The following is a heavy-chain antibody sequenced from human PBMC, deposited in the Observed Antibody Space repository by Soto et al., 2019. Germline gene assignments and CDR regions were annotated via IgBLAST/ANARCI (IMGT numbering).Heavy chain of an antibody. CDR1: GFTFSSYS. Sequence: GGSLRLSCAASGFTFSSYSMNWVRQAPGKGLEWVSYISSSSSTIYYADSVKGRFTISRDNAKNSLYLQMNSLRSEDTAVYYCARDGGYGSGDDMDVWGKGTTVTVSS. CDR3: ARDGGYGSGDDMDV. CDR2: ISSSSSTI. J-gene: IGHJ6*03. D-gene: IGHD3-10*01. V-gene: IGHV3-48*01.